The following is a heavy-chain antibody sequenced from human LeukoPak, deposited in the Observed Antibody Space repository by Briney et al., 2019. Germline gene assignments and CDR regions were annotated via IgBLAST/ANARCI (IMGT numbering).Heavy chain of an antibody. D-gene: IGHD5-18*01. V-gene: IGHV4-34*01. Sequence: SETLSLTCAVYGGSFSGYYWSWIRQPPGKGLEWLGEINHSGSTNYNPSLKSRVTISVDTSKNQFSLKLSSVTAADTAVYYCARGEPGIQLWLVRNYYYYYGMDVWGQGTTVTVSS. CDR2: INHSGST. CDR3: ARGEPGIQLWLVRNYYYYYGMDV. J-gene: IGHJ6*02. CDR1: GGSFSGYY.